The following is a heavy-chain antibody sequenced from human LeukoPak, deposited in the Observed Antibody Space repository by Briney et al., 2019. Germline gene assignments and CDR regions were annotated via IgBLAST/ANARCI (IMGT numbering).Heavy chain of an antibody. CDR3: AKARYYDSSGPFDY. J-gene: IGHJ4*02. V-gene: IGHV3-23*01. CDR1: GFTFSNYW. CDR2: ISGNATNT. Sequence: GGSLRLSCAASGFTFSNYWMHWVRQAPGKGLEWVSSISGNATNTYYADSVKGRFTISKDKSKNTLDLQMNSLRAEDTAVYYCAKARYYDSSGPFDYWGQGTLVTVSS. D-gene: IGHD3-22*01.